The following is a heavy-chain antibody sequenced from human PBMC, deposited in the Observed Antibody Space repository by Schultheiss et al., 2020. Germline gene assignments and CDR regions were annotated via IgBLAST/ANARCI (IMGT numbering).Heavy chain of an antibody. CDR3: ARDSRELLPYWYFDL. CDR1: GFTFSSYW. J-gene: IGHJ2*01. CDR2: IKQDGSEK. V-gene: IGHV3-7*01. Sequence: GSLRLSCAASGFTFSSYWMSWVRQAPGKGLEWVANIKQDGSEKYYVDSVKGRFTISRDNAKNSLYLQMNSLRAEDTAVYYCARDSRELLPYWYFDLWGRGTLVTVSS. D-gene: IGHD1-26*01.